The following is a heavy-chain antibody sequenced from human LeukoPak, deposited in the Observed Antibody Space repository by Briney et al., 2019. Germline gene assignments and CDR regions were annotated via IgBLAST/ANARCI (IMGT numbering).Heavy chain of an antibody. D-gene: IGHD3-16*01. V-gene: IGHV1-2*02. CDR2: INPNSGGT. J-gene: IGHJ6*03. CDR3: AIGLGDYYYYYMDV. Sequence: VASVKVSCKASGYTFTGYYMHWVRQAPGQGLEWMRWINPNSGGTNYAQKFQGRVTMTRDTSISTAYMELSRLRSDDTAVYYCAIGLGDYYYYYMDVWGKGTTVTVSS. CDR1: GYTFTGYY.